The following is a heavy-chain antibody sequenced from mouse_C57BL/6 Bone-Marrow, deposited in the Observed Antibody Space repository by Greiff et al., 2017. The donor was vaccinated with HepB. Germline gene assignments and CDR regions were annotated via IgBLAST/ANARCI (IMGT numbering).Heavy chain of an antibody. J-gene: IGHJ2*01. CDR3: AREGGTTVPYYFDY. Sequence: VQLQQSGPELVKPGASVKISCKASGYTFTDYYMNWVKQSHGKSLEWIGDINPNNGGTSYNQKFKGKATLTVDKSSSTAYMELRSLTSEDSAVYYCAREGGTTVPYYFDYWGQGTTLTVSS. V-gene: IGHV1-26*01. D-gene: IGHD1-1*01. CDR1: GYTFTDYY. CDR2: INPNNGGT.